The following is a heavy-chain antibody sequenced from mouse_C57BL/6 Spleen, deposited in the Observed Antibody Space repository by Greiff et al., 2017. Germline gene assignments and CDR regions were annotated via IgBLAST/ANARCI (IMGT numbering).Heavy chain of an antibody. CDR3: ARSGSNYEYFDV. CDR1: GYTFTSYW. V-gene: IGHV1-64*01. CDR2: IHPNSGST. D-gene: IGHD2-5*01. J-gene: IGHJ1*03. Sequence: QVQLQQPGAELVKPGASVKLSCKASGYTFTSYWMHWVKQRPGQGLEWIGMIHPNSGSTNYNEKFKSKDTLTVDKSSSTAYMQLSSLTSEDSAVYYCARSGSNYEYFDVWGTGTTVTVSS.